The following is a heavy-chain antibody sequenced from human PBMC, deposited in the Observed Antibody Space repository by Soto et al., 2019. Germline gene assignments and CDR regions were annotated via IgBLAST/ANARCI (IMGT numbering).Heavy chain of an antibody. J-gene: IGHJ4*02. CDR3: ARGDNSLFDY. V-gene: IGHV4-31*03. D-gene: IGHD1-20*01. Sequence: SETLSLTCTVSGGSISSGGYYWSWIRQHPGRGLEWIGYIYYSGSTYYNPSLKSRVTISVDTSKNQFSLKLSSVTAADTAVYYCARGDNSLFDYWGQGTLVTVSS. CDR2: IYYSGST. CDR1: GGSISSGGYY.